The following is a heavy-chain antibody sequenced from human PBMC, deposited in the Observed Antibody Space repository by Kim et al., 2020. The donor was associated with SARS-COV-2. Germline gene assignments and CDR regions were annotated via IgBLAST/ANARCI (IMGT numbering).Heavy chain of an antibody. CDR2: VTGTGSKT. D-gene: IGHD1-1*01. Sequence: GGSLRLSCAASGFTFSSYAMSWVRQAPGKGLEWVSSVTGTGSKTYYADSVRGRFTISRDNSKNALYVQMNRLRAEDTALYYCARQRGYDFDMWGQGTMVT. V-gene: IGHV3-23*01. J-gene: IGHJ3*02. CDR1: GFTFSSYA. CDR3: ARQRGYDFDM.